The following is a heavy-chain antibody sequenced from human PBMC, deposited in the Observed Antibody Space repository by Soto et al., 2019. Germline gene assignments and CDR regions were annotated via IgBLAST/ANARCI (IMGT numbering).Heavy chain of an antibody. CDR3: ARAGGLYCSGGSCYSTYWYFDL. CDR1: GFTFSSYG. V-gene: IGHV3-33*01. D-gene: IGHD2-15*01. J-gene: IGHJ2*01. Sequence: QVQLVESGGGVVQPGRSLRLSCAASGFTFSSYGMHWVRQAPGKGLEWVAVIWYDGSNKYYADSVKGRFTISRDNSKNTLYLQMNSLRAEDTAVYYCARAGGLYCSGGSCYSTYWYFDLWGRGTLVTVSS. CDR2: IWYDGSNK.